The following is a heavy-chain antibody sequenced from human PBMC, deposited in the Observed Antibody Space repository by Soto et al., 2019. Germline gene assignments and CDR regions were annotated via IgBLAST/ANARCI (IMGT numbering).Heavy chain of an antibody. Sequence: EVQLVESGGGLVKPGGSLRLSCAASGFTFSSYAMNWVRQAPGKGLEWVSSISSSSTYIYYADSVKGRFTISRDNAKXXXXXXXXXXXXXXXXXXXXXXXXXYYDGSGYSAYWGQGTLVTVSS. D-gene: IGHD3-22*01. CDR1: GFTFSSYA. CDR3: XXXXXYYDGSGYSAY. J-gene: IGHJ4*02. CDR2: ISSSSTYI. V-gene: IGHV3-21*01.